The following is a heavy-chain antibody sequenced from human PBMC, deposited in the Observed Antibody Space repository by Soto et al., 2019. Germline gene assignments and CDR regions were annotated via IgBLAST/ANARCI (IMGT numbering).Heavy chain of an antibody. V-gene: IGHV2-70*04. CDR3: ARGQGYYFDF. CDR1: WLSHNTKGMR. J-gene: IGHJ4*02. Sequence: CSSWWLSHNTKGMRVSWIRQSPGKALEWLARIDWDDDKFYNASLKTRLTISKDTSKNQVVFTMANMDPVDTATYYCARGQGYYFDFWVQGT. CDR2: IDWDDDK.